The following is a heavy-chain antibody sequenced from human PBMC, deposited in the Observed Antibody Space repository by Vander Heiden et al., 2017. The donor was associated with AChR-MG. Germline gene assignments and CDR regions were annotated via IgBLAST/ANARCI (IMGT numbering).Heavy chain of an antibody. CDR1: GASISSYY. D-gene: IGHD3-3*01. CDR3: AMSNDCWSGIFWGY. J-gene: IGHJ4*02. V-gene: IGHV4-59*01. Sequence: QVQLQESGPGLVKPSETLPLTCTVSGASISSYYWSWIRQPPGKGLELIGYIYYSGSTNYNPSLKSRVTISVDTSKNQFSLKLSSVTAADTAVYYCAMSNDCWSGIFWGYWGQGTLVTVSS. CDR2: IYYSGST.